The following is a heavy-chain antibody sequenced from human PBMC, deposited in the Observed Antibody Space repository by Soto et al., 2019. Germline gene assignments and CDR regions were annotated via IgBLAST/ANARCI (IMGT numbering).Heavy chain of an antibody. CDR2: ISSSSSTI. V-gene: IGHV3-48*01. CDR3: ARGGGYIWGSYRPYYFDY. J-gene: IGHJ4*02. D-gene: IGHD3-16*02. Sequence: GGSLRLSCAASGFTFSSYSMNWVRQAPGKGLEWVSYISSSSSTIYYADSVKGRFTISRDNAKNSLYLQMSSLRAEDTAVYYCARGGGYIWGSYRPYYFDYWGQGTLVTVSS. CDR1: GFTFSSYS.